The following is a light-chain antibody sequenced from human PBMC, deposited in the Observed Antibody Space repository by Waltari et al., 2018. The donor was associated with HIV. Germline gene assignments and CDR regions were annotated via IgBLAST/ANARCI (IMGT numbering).Light chain of an antibody. J-gene: IGKJ4*01. CDR1: PSVSSSY. CDR3: QQYGSSPPLT. V-gene: IGKV3-20*01. CDR2: GAS. Sequence: EIVLTQSPGTLSLSPGERATLSCRASPSVSSSYLAWYQQKPGQAPRLLIYGASSRATGIPDRLSGSGSGSDFTLTISRLEPEDFAVYYCQQYGSSPPLTFGGGTKVEIK.